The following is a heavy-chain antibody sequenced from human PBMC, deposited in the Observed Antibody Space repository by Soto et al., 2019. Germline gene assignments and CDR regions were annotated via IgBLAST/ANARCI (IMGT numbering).Heavy chain of an antibody. CDR1: GFTFSSYG. J-gene: IGHJ6*02. V-gene: IGHV3-30*18. Sequence: QVQLVESGGGVVQPGRSLRLSCAASGFTFSSYGMHWVRQAPGKGLEWVAVISYDGSNKYYADSVKGRFTISRDNSKNTLYLQMNSLRAEDTAVYYCAKVPDKGWLFNYGMDVWGQGTTVTVSS. CDR3: AKVPDKGWLFNYGMDV. D-gene: IGHD6-19*01. CDR2: ISYDGSNK.